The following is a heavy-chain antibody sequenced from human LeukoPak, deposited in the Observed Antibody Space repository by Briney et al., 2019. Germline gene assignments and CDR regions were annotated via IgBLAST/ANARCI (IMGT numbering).Heavy chain of an antibody. CDR2: IYHSGST. D-gene: IGHD3-22*01. J-gene: IGHJ6*03. Sequence: SSGTLSLTCAVSGGSISSSNWWSWVRQPPGKGLEWIGEIYHSGSTNYNPSLKSRVTISVDKSKNQFSLKLSSVTAADTAVYYCARGYYDSSGYQHYYYYYYMDVWGKGTTVTVSS. CDR1: GGSISSSNW. V-gene: IGHV4-4*02. CDR3: ARGYYDSSGYQHYYYYYYMDV.